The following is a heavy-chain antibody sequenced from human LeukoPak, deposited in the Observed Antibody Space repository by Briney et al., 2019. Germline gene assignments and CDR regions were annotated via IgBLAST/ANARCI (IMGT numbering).Heavy chain of an antibody. V-gene: IGHV4-39*01. J-gene: IGHJ5*02. CDR1: GGSISSSSYY. CDR3: ARRESWNWFDP. Sequence: SETLSLTCTVSGGSISSSSYYWGWIRQPPGKGLEWIGSFFYSGSTSYNPSLKSRVTISVDTSKNQFSLNVRSVTAADTAVYYCARRESWNWFDPWGQGTLVIVSS. CDR2: FFYSGST.